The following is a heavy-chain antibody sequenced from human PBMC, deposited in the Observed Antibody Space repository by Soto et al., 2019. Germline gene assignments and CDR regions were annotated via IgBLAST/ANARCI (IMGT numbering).Heavy chain of an antibody. Sequence: GESLRLSCAASGFTFSSYSMNWVRQAPGKGLEWVSSISSSSSYIYYADSVKGRFTISRDNAKNSLYLQMNSLRAEDTAVYYCARDRGRTGYFDYWGQGTLVTVSS. D-gene: IGHD3-10*01. V-gene: IGHV3-21*01. J-gene: IGHJ4*02. CDR1: GFTFSSYS. CDR3: ARDRGRTGYFDY. CDR2: ISSSSSYI.